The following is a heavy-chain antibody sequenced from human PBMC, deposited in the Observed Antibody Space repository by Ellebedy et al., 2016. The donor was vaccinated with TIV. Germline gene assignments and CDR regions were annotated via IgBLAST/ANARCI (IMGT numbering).Heavy chain of an antibody. J-gene: IGHJ6*02. CDR3: ARTGYGYHGMDV. CDR2: IRTIADGGTT. Sequence: GESLKISCEISGFAFRDYDMNWVRRAPGKGLEWVGSIRTIADGGTTEYAASVKGRCTISRDDSKSVAYLEMDSLRTEDTAVYCCARTGYGYHGMDVWGQGTTVTVSS. D-gene: IGHD5-12*01. CDR1: GFAFRDYD. V-gene: IGHV3-49*04.